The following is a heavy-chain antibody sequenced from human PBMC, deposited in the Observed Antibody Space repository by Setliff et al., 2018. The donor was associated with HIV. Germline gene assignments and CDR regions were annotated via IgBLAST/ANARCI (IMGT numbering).Heavy chain of an antibody. J-gene: IGHJ4*02. CDR3: ARAVAGNTGPFDL. CDR2: VSSRGDT. V-gene: IGHV4-4*07. CDR1: DSGTYY. Sequence: SETLSLTCTVSDSGTYYWSWIRQPAGKGLEWIGRVSSRGDTNYNPSLKSRVTMSVDTSKNQFSLKLTSVTASDTAVYYCARAVAGNTGPFDLWGQGSPVTVSS. D-gene: IGHD2-15*01.